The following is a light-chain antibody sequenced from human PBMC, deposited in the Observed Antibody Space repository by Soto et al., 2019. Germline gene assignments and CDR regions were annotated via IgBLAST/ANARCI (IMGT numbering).Light chain of an antibody. CDR2: GAT. CDR1: QSINIY. CDR3: QQSYRSPYT. Sequence: IPLTQSPSSLSASVGDRVTVTCRASQSINIYLNWYQQKPGKAPTVLIYGATTLESGVPSRFSGGGSQTDFTLTIDSLQIEDFATYYCQQSYRSPYTFGQGTKLEI. V-gene: IGKV1-39*01. J-gene: IGKJ2*01.